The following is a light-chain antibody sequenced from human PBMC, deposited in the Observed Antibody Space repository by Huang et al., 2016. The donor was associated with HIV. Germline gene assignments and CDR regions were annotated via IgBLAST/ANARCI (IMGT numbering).Light chain of an antibody. V-gene: IGKV1-5*03. CDR3: QQYHSYPWT. J-gene: IGKJ1*01. CDR2: KAS. Sequence: DIQMTQSPSTLSASVGDRVNITCRASQSISRCLAWYQQKPGKAPKLLIYKASSLESGVPSRFSDSESGTEVTLTISSLQPDDCATYYCQQYHSYPWTFGQGTKVEV. CDR1: QSISRC.